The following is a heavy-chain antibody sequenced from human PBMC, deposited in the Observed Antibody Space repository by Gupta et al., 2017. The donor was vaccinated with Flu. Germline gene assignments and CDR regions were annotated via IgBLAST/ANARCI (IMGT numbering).Heavy chain of an antibody. V-gene: IGHV3-7*01. D-gene: IGHD4-4*01. CDR3: ARDRAYNCFDY. J-gene: IGHJ4*02. Sequence: EVQLVESGGGLVQPGGPLSLSCAASGFTFCRAWMTWVRQAPGKGLEWVANIKEDGSTKNYVDSVKGRFTISRDNAKKSLYLQMDSLRAEDTAVYYCARDRAYNCFDYWGQGTLVTVSS. CDR1: GFTFCRAW. CDR2: IKEDGSTK.